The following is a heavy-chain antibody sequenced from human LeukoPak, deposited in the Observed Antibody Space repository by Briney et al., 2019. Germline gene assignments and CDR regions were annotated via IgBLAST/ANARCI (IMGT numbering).Heavy chain of an antibody. CDR3: AREGGYSYGEYYFDY. V-gene: IGHV4-31*03. CDR2: IYYSGST. D-gene: IGHD5-18*01. Sequence: SRTLSLTCTVSGGSISSGGYYWSWIRQHPGKGLEWIGYIYYSGSTYYNPSLKSRVTISVDTSKNQFSLKLSSVTAADTAVYYCAREGGYSYGEYYFDYWGQGTLVTVSS. J-gene: IGHJ4*02. CDR1: GGSISSGGYY.